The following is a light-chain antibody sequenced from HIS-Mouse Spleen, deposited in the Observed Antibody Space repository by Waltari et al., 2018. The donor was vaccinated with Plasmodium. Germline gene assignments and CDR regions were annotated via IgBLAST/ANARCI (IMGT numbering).Light chain of an antibody. J-gene: IGKJ4*01. Sequence: DIVLTPSPGTLPLSPGKRATLSFRASQSVSSSYLAWYQQKPGQAPRLLIYGASSRATGIPDRFSGSGSGTDFTLTISRLEPEDFAVYYCQQYGSSPQITFGGGTKVEIK. CDR3: QQYGSSPQIT. CDR2: GAS. V-gene: IGKV3-20*01. CDR1: QSVSSSY.